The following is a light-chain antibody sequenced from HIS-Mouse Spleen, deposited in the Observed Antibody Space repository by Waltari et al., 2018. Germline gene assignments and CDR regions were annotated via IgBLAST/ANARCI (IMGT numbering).Light chain of an antibody. CDR1: QSVRSSY. Sequence: EIVLTQSPGTLSLSPGERATLPCRASQSVRSSYLAWYQQKPGQAPRLLIYGASSRATGIPDRFSGSGSGTDFTLTISRLEPEDFAVYYCQQYGSSPLTFGGGTKVEIK. CDR2: GAS. J-gene: IGKJ4*01. CDR3: QQYGSSPLT. V-gene: IGKV3-20*01.